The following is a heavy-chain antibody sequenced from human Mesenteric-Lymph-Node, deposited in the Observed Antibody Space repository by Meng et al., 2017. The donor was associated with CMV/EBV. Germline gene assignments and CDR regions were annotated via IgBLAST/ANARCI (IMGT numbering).Heavy chain of an antibody. J-gene: IGHJ4*02. CDR2: IYYSGST. D-gene: IGHD1-26*01. Sequence: SETLSLTCTVSGGSISSYYWSWIRQPPGKGLEWIGYIYYSGSTNYNPSLQSRVTISVDTSKNQFSLRLSSVTAADTAVYYCAREWELLGGGDYFDYWGQGTLVTVSS. V-gene: IGHV4-59*01. CDR3: AREWELLGGGDYFDY. CDR1: GGSISSYY.